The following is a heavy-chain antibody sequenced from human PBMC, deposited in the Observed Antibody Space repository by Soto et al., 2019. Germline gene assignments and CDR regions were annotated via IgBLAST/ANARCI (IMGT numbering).Heavy chain of an antibody. Sequence: ASVKVSCKASGYTFTSYGISWVRQAPGQGLEWMGWISAYNGNTNYAQKLQGRVTMTTDTSTSTAYMELRSLRSDDTAVYYCARGDGYYYDSSGYLVTDWFDPWGQGTLVTVSS. J-gene: IGHJ5*02. D-gene: IGHD3-22*01. CDR3: ARGDGYYYDSSGYLVTDWFDP. V-gene: IGHV1-18*01. CDR2: ISAYNGNT. CDR1: GYTFTSYG.